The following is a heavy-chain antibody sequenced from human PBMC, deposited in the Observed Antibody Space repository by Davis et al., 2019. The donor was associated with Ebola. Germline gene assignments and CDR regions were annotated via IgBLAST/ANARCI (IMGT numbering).Heavy chain of an antibody. CDR3: ARELWGYCSSTSCYSSPDDYYYYMDV. V-gene: IGHV3-21*01. CDR1: GFTFSSYS. J-gene: IGHJ6*03. CDR2: ISSSSSYI. Sequence: GGSLRLSCAASGFTFSSYSMNWVRQAPGKGLEWVSSISSSSSYIYYADSVKGRFTISRDKAKNSLYLQMNSLRAEDTAVYYCARELWGYCSSTSCYSSPDDYYYYMDVWGKGTTVTVSS. D-gene: IGHD2-2*01.